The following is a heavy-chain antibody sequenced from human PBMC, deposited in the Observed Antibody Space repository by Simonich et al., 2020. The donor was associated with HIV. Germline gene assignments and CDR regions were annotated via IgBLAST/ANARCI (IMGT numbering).Heavy chain of an antibody. D-gene: IGHD1-20*01. Sequence: QVQLQESGPGLVKPSGTLSLTCAVSGGSISSSNWWSWVRQPPGKGLEWIGEIYHSGGTKYNPSLKGRVSISVDKSKNECSLKLSSVTAADTAVYFCARLFNWNDGSTFDIWGQGTMVTVSS. J-gene: IGHJ3*02. CDR2: IYHSGGT. V-gene: IGHV4-4*02. CDR3: ARLFNWNDGSTFDI. CDR1: GGSISSSNW.